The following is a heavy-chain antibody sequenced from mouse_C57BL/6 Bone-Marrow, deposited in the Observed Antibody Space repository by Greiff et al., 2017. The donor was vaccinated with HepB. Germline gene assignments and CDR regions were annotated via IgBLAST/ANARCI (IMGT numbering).Heavy chain of an antibody. V-gene: IGHV1-52*01. CDR3: ARRGSNYVYFDY. Sequence: QVHVKQPGAELVRPGSSVKLSCKASGYTFTSYWMHWVKQRPIQGLEWIGNIDPSDSETHYNQKFKDKATLTVDKSSSTAYMQLSSLTSEDSAVYYCARRGSNYVYFDYWGQGTTLTVSS. J-gene: IGHJ2*01. CDR1: GYTFTSYW. CDR2: IDPSDSET. D-gene: IGHD2-5*01.